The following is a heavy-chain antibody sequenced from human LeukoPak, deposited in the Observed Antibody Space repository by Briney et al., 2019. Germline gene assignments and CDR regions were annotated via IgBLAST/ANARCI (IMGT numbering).Heavy chain of an antibody. CDR2: INHSGST. CDR1: GGSFSGYY. V-gene: IGHV4-34*01. Sequence: PSETLSLTCAVYGGSFSGYYWSWIRQPPGKGLEWIGEINHSGSTNYNPSLKSRVTISVDTSKNQFSLKLSSVTAADTAVYYCARARPQARGEQWLDTIYYYDYMDVWGKGTTVTVSS. CDR3: ARARPQARGEQWLDTIYYYDYMDV. J-gene: IGHJ6*03. D-gene: IGHD6-19*01.